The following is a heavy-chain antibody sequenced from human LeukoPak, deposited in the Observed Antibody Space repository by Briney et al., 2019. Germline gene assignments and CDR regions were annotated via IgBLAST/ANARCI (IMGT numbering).Heavy chain of an antibody. CDR2: IVNVGSDK. D-gene: IGHD1-14*01. Sequence: GGSLRLSCAASRFSFRNYGMHWVRQAPGKGLDWVAFIVNVGSDKYYADSVKGRFTISRDNSKNTLYLQMNSLRDEDTAVYYCATDNNVNPNWFDPWGQGTLVTVSS. V-gene: IGHV3-30*02. J-gene: IGHJ5*02. CDR1: RFSFRNYG. CDR3: ATDNNVNPNWFDP.